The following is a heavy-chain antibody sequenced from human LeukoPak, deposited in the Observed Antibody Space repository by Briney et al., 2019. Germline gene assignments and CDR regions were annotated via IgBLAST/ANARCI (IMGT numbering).Heavy chain of an antibody. D-gene: IGHD5-24*01. CDR2: NNPSGGST. J-gene: IGHJ3*02. V-gene: IGHV1-46*01. CDR1: GYTFTSYY. CDR3: ARDLYGDVYKRTTLGGAFDI. Sequence: ASVKVSCKASGYTFTSYYMHWVRQAPGQGLEWMGINNPSGGSTSYAQKFQGRVTMTRDTSTSTVYMELSSLKSEDTAVYYCARDLYGDVYKRTTLGGAFDIWGQGTMVTVSS.